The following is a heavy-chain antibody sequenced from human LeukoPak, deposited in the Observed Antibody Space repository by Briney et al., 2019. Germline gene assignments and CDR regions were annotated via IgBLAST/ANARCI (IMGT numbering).Heavy chain of an antibody. V-gene: IGHV1-2*02. CDR2: INPNSGGP. D-gene: IGHD2-2*01. CDR3: ATNPPDIVVVPAARSAYCSGGSCPYYYYYYMDV. J-gene: IGHJ6*03. CDR1: GYTFTGYY. Sequence: GASVKVSCKASGYTFTGYYMHWVRQAPGQGLEWMGWINPNSGGPNYAQKFRGRVTMTRDTSISTAYMELSRLRSDDTAVYYCATNPPDIVVVPAARSAYCSGGSCPYYYYYYMDVWGKGTTVTVSS.